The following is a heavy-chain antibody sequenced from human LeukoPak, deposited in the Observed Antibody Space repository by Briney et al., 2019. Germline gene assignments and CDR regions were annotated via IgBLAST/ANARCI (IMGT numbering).Heavy chain of an antibody. CDR2: ISSSSDYI. V-gene: IGHV3-21*01. CDR1: GYTFRHYS. J-gene: IGHJ3*02. CDR3: VSGNDPDSTWENYRLDAFDI. D-gene: IGHD3-16*02. Sequence: PGGSLRLSCAASGYTFRHYSVNWVRHTPGKGLEWVSSISSSSDYIHYADSVRGRFTISRDNTKSSLYLQMNSLRGEDTAVYYCVSGNDPDSTWENYRLDAFDIWGQGTTVIVSS.